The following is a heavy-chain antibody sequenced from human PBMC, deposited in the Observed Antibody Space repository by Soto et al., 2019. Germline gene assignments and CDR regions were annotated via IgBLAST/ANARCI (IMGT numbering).Heavy chain of an antibody. J-gene: IGHJ4*02. CDR3: ARGENGGGMEAGTFDY. CDR1: GFTFSDYY. D-gene: IGHD2-8*01. CDR2: ISSSSSYT. Sequence: GGSLRLSCAASGFTFSDYYMSWIRQAPGKGLEWVSYISSSSSYTNYADSVKGRFTISRDNAKNSLYLQMNSLRAEDTAVYYCARGENGGGMEAGTFDYWGQGTLVTVSS. V-gene: IGHV3-11*06.